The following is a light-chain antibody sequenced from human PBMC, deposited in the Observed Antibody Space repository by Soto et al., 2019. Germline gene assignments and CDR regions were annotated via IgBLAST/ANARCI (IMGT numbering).Light chain of an antibody. J-gene: IGLJ2*01. V-gene: IGLV2-8*01. CDR2: EVS. Sequence: QSALTQPPSASGSPGQSVTISCTGTSSDVGGYKYVYWYQQHPGKAPKLMIYEVSKRPSGVPDRFSGSKSGNTASLTVSGLQAEDEADYYCSSYADSNNVLFGGGTKLTVL. CDR1: SSDVGGYKY. CDR3: SSYADSNNVL.